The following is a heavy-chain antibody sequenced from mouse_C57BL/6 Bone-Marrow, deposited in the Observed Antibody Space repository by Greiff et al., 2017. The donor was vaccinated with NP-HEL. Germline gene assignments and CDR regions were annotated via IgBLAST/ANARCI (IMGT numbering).Heavy chain of an antibody. Sequence: DVMLVESGGGLVKPGGSLKLSCAASGFTFSSYTMSWVRQTPAKRLEWVATISGGGGNTYYPDSVKGRFTISRDNAKNTLYLQMSSLRSEDTALYYCAKSGDYAMDYWGQGTSVTVSS. D-gene: IGHD4-1*01. V-gene: IGHV5-9*01. CDR2: ISGGGGNT. J-gene: IGHJ4*01. CDR3: AKSGDYAMDY. CDR1: GFTFSSYT.